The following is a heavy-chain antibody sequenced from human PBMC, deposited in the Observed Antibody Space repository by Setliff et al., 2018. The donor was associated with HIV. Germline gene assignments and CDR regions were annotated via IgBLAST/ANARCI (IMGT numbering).Heavy chain of an antibody. Sequence: SVKVSCKASGGTFSSYAISWVRQAPGQGLEWMGGIIPIFGTANYAQKFQGRVTITADESTSTAYMELSSLRSEDTAVYYCARPLLGPGAFDIWGQGTMVTVSS. D-gene: IGHD1-1*01. CDR3: ARPLLGPGAFDI. V-gene: IGHV1-69*13. CDR2: IIPIFGTA. CDR1: GGTFSSYA. J-gene: IGHJ3*02.